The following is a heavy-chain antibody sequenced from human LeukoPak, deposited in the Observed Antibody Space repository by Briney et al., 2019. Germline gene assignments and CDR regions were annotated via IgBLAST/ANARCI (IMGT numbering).Heavy chain of an antibody. J-gene: IGHJ6*03. CDR1: VFSFSNAW. V-gene: IGHV3-15*01. Sequence: GGSLRLSCSCAASVFSFSNAWVTWVRQVPGKGLEWVGRIKSKTDGGTTDYAAPVKGRFTISRDNSEDTLYLQMNSLRAEDTAVYYCARRAREGSANYYYMDVWGKGTTVTVSS. CDR2: IKSKTDGGTT. CDR3: ARRAREGSANYYYMDV. D-gene: IGHD2-15*01.